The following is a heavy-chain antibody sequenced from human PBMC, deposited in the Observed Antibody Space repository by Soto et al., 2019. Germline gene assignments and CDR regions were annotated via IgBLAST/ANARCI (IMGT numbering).Heavy chain of an antibody. V-gene: IGHV5-10-1*01. Sequence: GESLKISCKGSGYSFTIYWISWVRQMPGKGLEWMGRIDPSDSYTNYSPSFQGHVTISADKSISTAYLQWSSLKASDTAMYYCASTANVDTAMVYGSVWGRGTMVTVSS. CDR2: IDPSDSYT. CDR1: GYSFTIYW. J-gene: IGHJ3*01. CDR3: ASTANVDTAMVYGSV. D-gene: IGHD5-18*01.